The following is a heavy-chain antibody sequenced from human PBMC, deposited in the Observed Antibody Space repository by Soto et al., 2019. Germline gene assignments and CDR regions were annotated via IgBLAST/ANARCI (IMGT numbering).Heavy chain of an antibody. CDR2: INPSGGST. J-gene: IGHJ4*02. CDR1: GYTFSGFY. D-gene: IGHD2-21*02. CDR3: ARDLLGDFTFDY. Sequence: ASVKVSCKASGYTFSGFYMHWVRQAPGQGLEWMGIINPSGGSTSYAQKFQGRVTMTRDTSTSTVYMELSSLRSEDTAVYYCARDLLGDFTFDYWGQGTLVTVSS. V-gene: IGHV1-46*01.